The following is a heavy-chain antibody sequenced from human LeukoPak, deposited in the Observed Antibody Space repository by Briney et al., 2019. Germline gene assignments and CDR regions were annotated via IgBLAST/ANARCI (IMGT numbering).Heavy chain of an antibody. CDR1: GYRFTSYW. D-gene: IGHD5-18*01. Sequence: GEPLKISCKGSGYRFTSYWIGWVRQVPGKGREGMGIIYPGDSDTTYSPSFQGQVTVSADKSITTAYLQWSSLKASDTAMYYCARRGRYSYGSYFDYWGQGTLVTVSS. CDR3: ARRGRYSYGSYFDY. V-gene: IGHV5-51*01. J-gene: IGHJ4*02. CDR2: IYPGDSDT.